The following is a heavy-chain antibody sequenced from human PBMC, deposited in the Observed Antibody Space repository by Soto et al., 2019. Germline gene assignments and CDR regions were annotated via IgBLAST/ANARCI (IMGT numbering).Heavy chain of an antibody. CDR3: ATAIAATGPADS. Sequence: VQSGGEVKKPGASVKVSCKASGYTFSNNGFTWVRQAPGQGLEWMGWIGGYNGNTNYAPKFQGRVTMTADTSTSTAHMARRGLRSDDTAVYYCATAIAATGPADSWGHGTLVTVSS. CDR2: IGGYNGNT. V-gene: IGHV1-18*01. D-gene: IGHD6-13*01. CDR1: GYTFSNNG. J-gene: IGHJ5*01.